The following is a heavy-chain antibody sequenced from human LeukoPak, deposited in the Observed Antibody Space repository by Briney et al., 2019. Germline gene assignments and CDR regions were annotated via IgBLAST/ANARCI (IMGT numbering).Heavy chain of an antibody. Sequence: PGGSLRLSCAASGFTFSSYEMNWVRQAPGKGLEWVSAISGSGGSTYYADSVKGRFTISRDNSKNTLYLQMNSLRAEDTAVYYCAKDTGYSSGWYDAFDIWGQGTMVTVSS. CDR1: GFTFSSYE. CDR2: ISGSGGST. J-gene: IGHJ3*02. CDR3: AKDTGYSSGWYDAFDI. V-gene: IGHV3-23*01. D-gene: IGHD6-19*01.